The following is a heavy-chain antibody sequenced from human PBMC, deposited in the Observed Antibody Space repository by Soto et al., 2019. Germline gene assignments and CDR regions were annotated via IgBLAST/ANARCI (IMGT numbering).Heavy chain of an antibody. V-gene: IGHV3-53*04. CDR3: ARGGHQDSSGWYGGSDAFDI. CDR2: IYSGGST. J-gene: IGHJ3*02. Sequence: GGSLRLSCAASGFTVSSNYMSWVRQAPGKGLEWVSVIYSGGSTYYADSVKGRFTISRHNSKNTLYLQMNSLRAEDTAVYYCARGGHQDSSGWYGGSDAFDIWGQGTMVTVSS. CDR1: GFTVSSNY. D-gene: IGHD6-19*01.